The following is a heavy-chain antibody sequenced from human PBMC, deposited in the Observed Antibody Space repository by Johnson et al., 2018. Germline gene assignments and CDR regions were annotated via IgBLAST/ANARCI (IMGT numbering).Heavy chain of an antibody. CDR3: GRYASGSSYYYYYYIDV. J-gene: IGHJ6*03. V-gene: IGHV3-23*04. D-gene: IGHD3-10*01. CDR1: GFSLRNYG. Sequence: VQLVESGGGLVQPGGSVRLYCAASGFSLRNYGMTWVRQAPGKGLEWVSGITDIGGSTYYAGTVKGRFTVSRDNSKNTPYRQMDSLRADDTAVYYCGRYASGSSYYYYYYIDVWGKGTTVTVSS. CDR2: ITDIGGST.